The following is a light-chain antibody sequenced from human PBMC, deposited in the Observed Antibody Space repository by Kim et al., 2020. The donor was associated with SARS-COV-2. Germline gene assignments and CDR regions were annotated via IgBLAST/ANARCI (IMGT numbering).Light chain of an antibody. V-gene: IGKV3-20*01. J-gene: IGKJ1*01. CDR2: STS. Sequence: EIVLTQSPGTLSLSPGERATLSCRASPSGPSTYLACYQQKPGRAPRLLIHSTSSRATGISDRFSGSGSGTDFTPTITRLEPEDCAVYYCQQYGNSPWTFGQGTKVDIK. CDR3: QQYGNSPWT. CDR1: PSGPSTY.